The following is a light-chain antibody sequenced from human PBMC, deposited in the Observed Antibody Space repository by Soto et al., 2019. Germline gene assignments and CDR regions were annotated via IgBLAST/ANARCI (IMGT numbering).Light chain of an antibody. J-gene: IGLJ1*01. CDR1: SSDVGGYNY. Sequence: QSVLTQPASVSGSPGQSITITCTGTSSDVGGYNYVSWYQHHPGKAPKLIIYDVSNRPSGVSIRFSASKSDNTASLIISGLQPEDEADYHCSSYTTSNTRQIVFGTGTKLTVL. CDR3: SSYTTSNTRQIV. CDR2: DVS. V-gene: IGLV2-14*03.